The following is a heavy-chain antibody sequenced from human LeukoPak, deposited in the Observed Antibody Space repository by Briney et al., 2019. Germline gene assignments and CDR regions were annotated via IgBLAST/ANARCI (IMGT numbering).Heavy chain of an antibody. D-gene: IGHD6-19*01. V-gene: IGHV3-33*01. CDR3: ARVRTGYSSGWYSAFDY. CDR1: GFTFSSYG. CDR2: IWYDGSNK. J-gene: IGHJ4*02. Sequence: PGRSLRLSCAASGFTFSSYGMHWVRQAPGKGLEWVAVIWYDGSNKYYADSVKGRFTTSRDNSKNTLYLQMNSLRAEDTAVYYCARVRTGYSSGWYSAFDYWGQGTLVTVSS.